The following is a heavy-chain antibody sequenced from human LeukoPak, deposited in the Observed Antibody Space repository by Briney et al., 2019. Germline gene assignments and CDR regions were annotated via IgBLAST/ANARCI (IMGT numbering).Heavy chain of an antibody. Sequence: GGSLRLSCAASGFTFSSYWMSWVRQAPGKGLEWVANIKQDGSEKYYVDSVKGRFTISRDNAKNSLYLQMNSLRAEDTAVYYCARDNSRYCTNGVCRGADAFDIWGQGTMVTVSS. CDR3: ARDNSRYCTNGVCRGADAFDI. V-gene: IGHV3-7*01. D-gene: IGHD2-8*01. CDR1: GFTFSSYW. J-gene: IGHJ3*02. CDR2: IKQDGSEK.